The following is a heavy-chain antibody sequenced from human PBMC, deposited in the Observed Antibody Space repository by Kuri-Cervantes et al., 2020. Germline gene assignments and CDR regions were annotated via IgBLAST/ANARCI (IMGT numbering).Heavy chain of an antibody. V-gene: IGHV1-2*04. D-gene: IGHD4-17*01. CDR3: ARGTYGDYVDY. Sequence: ASVKVSCKASGYTFTSYGISWVRQAPGQGLEWMGWINPNSGGTNYAQKFQGWVTMTRDTSISTAYMELSRLRSDDTAVYYCARGTYGDYVDYWGQGTLVTVSS. CDR1: GYTFTSYG. J-gene: IGHJ4*02. CDR2: INPNSGGT.